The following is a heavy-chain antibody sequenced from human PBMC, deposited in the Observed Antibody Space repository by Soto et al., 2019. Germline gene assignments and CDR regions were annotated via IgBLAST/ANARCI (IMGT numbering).Heavy chain of an antibody. V-gene: IGHV1-69*06. J-gene: IGHJ6*02. Sequence: QVELVQSGVEVKKPGSSLKVSCKASGGTFTNYAFNWVRQAPGQGLAWMGGIIPFYDKANYAEKFLGRVTSTADKSTTTAYMELSSLTSDDTAVYFCARGYRELYYYAMDVWGRGTPVIVSS. CDR3: ARGYRELYYYAMDV. CDR2: IIPFYDKA. D-gene: IGHD3-10*01. CDR1: GGTFTNYA.